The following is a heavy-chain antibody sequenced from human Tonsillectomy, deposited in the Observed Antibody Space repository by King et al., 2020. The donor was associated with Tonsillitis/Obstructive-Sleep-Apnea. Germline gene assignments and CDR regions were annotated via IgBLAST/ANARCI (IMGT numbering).Heavy chain of an antibody. V-gene: IGHV4-34*01. CDR2: INHSGST. D-gene: IGHD2-2*02. Sequence: VQLQQWGAGLLKPSETLSLTCAVYGGSFSGYYWSWIRQPPGKGLEWIGEINHSGSTNYNPSLKSRVTISVDTSKNQFSLKLSSVTAADTAVYYCARDGVGYCSSTSCYTGSGVSWFDPWGQGTLVTVSS. CDR3: ARDGVGYCSSTSCYTGSGVSWFDP. CDR1: GGSFSGYY. J-gene: IGHJ5*02.